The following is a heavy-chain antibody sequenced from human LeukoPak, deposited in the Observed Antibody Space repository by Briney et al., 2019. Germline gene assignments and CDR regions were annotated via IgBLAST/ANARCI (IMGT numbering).Heavy chain of an antibody. D-gene: IGHD3-10*01. CDR2: IIPIFGTA. J-gene: IGHJ4*02. V-gene: IGHV1-69*05. CDR3: ARDDGAYYGSGRPWGDY. Sequence: ASVKVSCKASGGTFSSYAISWVRQAPGQGLEWMGGIIPIFGTANYAQKFQGRVTITTDESTSTAYMELSSLRSEDTAVYYCARDDGAYYGSGRPWGDYWGQGTLVTVSS. CDR1: GGTFSSYA.